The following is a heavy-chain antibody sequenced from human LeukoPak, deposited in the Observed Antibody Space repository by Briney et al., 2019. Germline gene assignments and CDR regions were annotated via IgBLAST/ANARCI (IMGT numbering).Heavy chain of an antibody. CDR1: GGSISSYY. Sequence: PSETLSLTCTVSGGSISSYYWSWIRQPPGKGLEWIGYIYYSGSTNYNPSLKSRVTISVDTSKNQFSLKLSSVTAADTAVHYCARHMSSSWGWYFDLWGRGTLVTVSS. CDR3: ARHMSSSWGWYFDL. CDR2: IYYSGST. V-gene: IGHV4-59*08. D-gene: IGHD6-13*01. J-gene: IGHJ2*01.